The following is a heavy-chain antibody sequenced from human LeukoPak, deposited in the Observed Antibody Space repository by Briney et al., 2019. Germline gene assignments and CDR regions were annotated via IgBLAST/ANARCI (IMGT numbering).Heavy chain of an antibody. D-gene: IGHD3-22*01. J-gene: IGHJ4*02. CDR1: GFTFSSYE. CDR2: ISSSGRTL. V-gene: IGHV3-48*03. CDR3: ARYYYDNNLDS. Sequence: GGSLRLSCAASGFTFSSYEMNWVRQAPGKGLEWVSYISSSGRTLYYADTVKGRFTISRDNAKNSLYLQMNSLRAEDTAVYYCARYYYDNNLDSWGQGTLVTVSS.